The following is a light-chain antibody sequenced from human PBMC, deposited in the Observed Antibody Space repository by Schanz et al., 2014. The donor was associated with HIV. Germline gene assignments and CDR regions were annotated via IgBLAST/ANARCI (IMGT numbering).Light chain of an antibody. CDR3: QHYGSSKWT. CDR1: QSVSNN. J-gene: IGKJ1*01. V-gene: IGKV3-20*01. CDR2: GAS. Sequence: EIVLTQSSVTLSVSPGERATVSCRASQSVSNNLAWYQQKPGQAPRLVIYGASTRATGIPARFSGSGSGTYFTLTISRLEPEDFAVYYCQHYGSSKWTFGQGTKVEIK.